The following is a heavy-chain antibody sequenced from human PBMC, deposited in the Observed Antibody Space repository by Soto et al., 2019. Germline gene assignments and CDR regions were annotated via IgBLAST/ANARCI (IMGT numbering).Heavy chain of an antibody. Sequence: TLSLTCTVSGGSISSGDYYWSWIRQPPGKGLEWIGYIYYSGSTYYNPSLKSRVTISVDTSKNQFSLRLTSVIAADTAVYFCARADPDASVGFWGQGNLVTVSS. D-gene: IGHD3-16*01. J-gene: IGHJ4*02. CDR2: IYYSGST. V-gene: IGHV4-30-4*01. CDR1: GGSISSGDYY. CDR3: ARADPDASVGF.